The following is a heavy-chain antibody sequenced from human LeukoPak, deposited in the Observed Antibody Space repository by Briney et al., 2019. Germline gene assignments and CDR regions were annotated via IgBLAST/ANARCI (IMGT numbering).Heavy chain of an antibody. D-gene: IGHD3-10*01. J-gene: IGHJ4*02. V-gene: IGHV4-39*07. CDR2: IYYSGST. CDR3: ARVLRGYYYGSGSYYAYFDY. CDR1: GGSISSSSYY. Sequence: PSETLSLTCTVSGGSISSSSYYWGWIRQPPGKGLEWIGSIYYSGSTYYNPSLKSRVTISVDTSKNRFSLKLSSVTAADTAVYYCARVLRGYYYGSGSYYAYFDYWGQGTLVTVSS.